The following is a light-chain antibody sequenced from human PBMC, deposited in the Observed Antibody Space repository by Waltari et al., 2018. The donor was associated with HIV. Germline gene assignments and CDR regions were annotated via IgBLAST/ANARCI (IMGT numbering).Light chain of an antibody. V-gene: IGKV1-5*03. CDR3: QQYNSYPCT. CDR1: QSISSW. J-gene: IGKJ2*02. Sequence: DIQMTQSPSTLSASVGDRVNITCRASQSISSWLAWYQQKPGKAPKLLIYKASTFESGAPSRFSGSGSGTEFTLTISSLQPDDFATYYGQQYNSYPCTFGQGTKLEIK. CDR2: KAS.